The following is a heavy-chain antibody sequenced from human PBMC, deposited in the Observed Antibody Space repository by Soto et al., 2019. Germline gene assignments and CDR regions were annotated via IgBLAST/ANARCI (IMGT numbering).Heavy chain of an antibody. J-gene: IGHJ6*02. CDR1: GCAFSSYG. D-gene: IGHD3-3*01. CDR2: ISYDGSSK. Sequence: PWGSLRLSCAASGCAFSSYGMHLVRQAPGKGLEWVAVISYDGSSKYYADSVKRRFTISRDNSKNTLYLQMTSLRTEDTAEYYCAKGPFFRHYYYGMVVGRQGTTVTVS. CDR3: AKGPFFRHYYYGMVV. V-gene: IGHV3-30*18.